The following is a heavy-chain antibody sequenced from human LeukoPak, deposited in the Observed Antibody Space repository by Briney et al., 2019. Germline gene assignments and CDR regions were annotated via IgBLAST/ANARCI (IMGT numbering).Heavy chain of an antibody. CDR2: ISYDGSNK. V-gene: IGHV3-30*18. CDR3: AKDDGRGWVNY. Sequence: GGSPRLSCAASGFTFSSYGMHWVRQAPGKGLEWVAVISYDGSNKYYADSVKGRFTISRDNSKNTLYLQMNSLRAEDTAVYYCAKDDGRGWVNYWGQGTLVTVSS. J-gene: IGHJ4*02. CDR1: GFTFSSYG. D-gene: IGHD6-19*01.